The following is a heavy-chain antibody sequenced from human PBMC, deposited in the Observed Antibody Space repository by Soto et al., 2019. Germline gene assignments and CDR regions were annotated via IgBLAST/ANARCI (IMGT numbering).Heavy chain of an antibody. J-gene: IGHJ5*02. CDR3: GGAAAPSDWFDP. V-gene: IGHV1-69*13. CDR2: IIPIFGTA. D-gene: IGHD6-13*01. Sequence: ASVKVSCKASGGTFSSYAISWVRQAPGQGLEWMGGIIPIFGTANYAQKFQGRVTITADESTSTAYMELSSLRSEDTAVYYCGGAAAPSDWFDPWGQGTLVTVSS. CDR1: GGTFSSYA.